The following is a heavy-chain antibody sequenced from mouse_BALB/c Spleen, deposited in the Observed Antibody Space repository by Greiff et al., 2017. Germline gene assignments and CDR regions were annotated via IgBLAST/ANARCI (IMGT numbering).Heavy chain of an antibody. J-gene: IGHJ4*01. CDR3: ARGVYYRYDDAMDY. CDR1: GYTFTDYN. V-gene: IGHV1S29*02. Sequence: EVQLQQSGPELVKPGASVKISCKASGYTFTDYNMHWVKQSHGKSLEWIGYIYPYNGGTGYNQKFKSKATLTVDNSSSTAYMELRSLTSEDSAVYYCARGVYYRYDDAMDYWGQGTSVTVSS. D-gene: IGHD2-14*01. CDR2: IYPYNGGT.